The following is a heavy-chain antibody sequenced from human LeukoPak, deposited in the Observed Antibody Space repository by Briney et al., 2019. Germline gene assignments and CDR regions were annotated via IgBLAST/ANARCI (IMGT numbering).Heavy chain of an antibody. D-gene: IGHD3-10*01. CDR2: INSDGSTT. V-gene: IGHV3-74*01. J-gene: IGHJ4*02. Sequence: GGSLRLSCAASGFTFSSYWMHWVRQAPGKGLVWVSRINSDGSTTTYADSVKGRFTISRDNSKNTLFLQMSSLRAEDTAVYYCAKSRGSGSSMPRGVNFDYWGQATLVTVSS. CDR3: AKSRGSGSSMPRGVNFDY. CDR1: GFTFSSYW.